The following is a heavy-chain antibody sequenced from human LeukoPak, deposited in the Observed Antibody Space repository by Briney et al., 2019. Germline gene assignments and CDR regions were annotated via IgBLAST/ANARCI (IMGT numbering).Heavy chain of an antibody. CDR3: ASLYYYDSAPFDP. D-gene: IGHD3-22*01. V-gene: IGHV4-61*02. CDR2: IYTSGNT. CDR1: GGSISSGNYY. Sequence: TPSQTLSLTCTVSGGSISSGNYYWSWIRQPAGKGLEWIGRIYTSGNTNYNPSLRSRVTISVDTSKNQFSLKLSSVTAADTAVYYCASLYYYDSAPFDPWGQGALVTVSS. J-gene: IGHJ5*02.